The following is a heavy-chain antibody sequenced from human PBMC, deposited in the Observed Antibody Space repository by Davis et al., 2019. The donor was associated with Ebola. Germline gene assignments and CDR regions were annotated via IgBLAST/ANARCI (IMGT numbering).Heavy chain of an antibody. J-gene: IGHJ4*02. V-gene: IGHV1-46*01. CDR1: GYTFTSYS. CDR3: ARYQLLGYYFDY. CDR2: INPSGGST. Sequence: ASVKVSCKASGYTFTSYSMHWVRQAPGQGLEWMGIINPSGGSTSYAQKFQGRVTMTRDTSTSTVYMELSSLRSEDTAVYYCARYQLLGYYFDYWGQGTLVTVSS. D-gene: IGHD2-2*01.